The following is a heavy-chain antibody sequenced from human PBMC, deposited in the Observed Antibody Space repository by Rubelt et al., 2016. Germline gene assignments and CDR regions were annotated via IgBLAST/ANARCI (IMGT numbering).Heavy chain of an antibody. D-gene: IGHD3-22*01. V-gene: IGHV4-59*01. CDR2: IYYSGST. CDR1: GGSITSYY. CDR3: ARVRLSDYYDSSGYIFAFDI. Sequence: QVQLQESGPGLVKPSETLSLTCAVSGGSITSYYWSWIRQPPGKGLEWIGYIYYSGSTNYIPSLKSRVTISGGTSKNQFSLKLSSVNAADTAVYHCARVRLSDYYDSSGYIFAFDIWGQGTMVTVSS. J-gene: IGHJ3*02.